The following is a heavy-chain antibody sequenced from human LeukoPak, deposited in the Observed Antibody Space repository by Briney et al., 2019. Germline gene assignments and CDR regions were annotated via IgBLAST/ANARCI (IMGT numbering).Heavy chain of an antibody. J-gene: IGHJ4*02. D-gene: IGHD3-22*01. V-gene: IGHV4-34*01. Sequence: PSETLSLTCAVYGGSFSGYYWSWIRQPPGKGLEWIGEINHSGSTNYNPSLKSRVTISVDTSKNQSSLKLSSVTAADTAVYYCARSAVGDYYDSSGYGYWGQGTLVTVSS. CDR3: ARSAVGDYYDSSGYGY. CDR1: GGSFSGYY. CDR2: INHSGST.